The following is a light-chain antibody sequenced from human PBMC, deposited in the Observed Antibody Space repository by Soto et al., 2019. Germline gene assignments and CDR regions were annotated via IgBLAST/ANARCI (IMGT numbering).Light chain of an antibody. Sequence: DIQLTQSPSFLSASVGDRVTITCRASQGISSYLAWYQQKPGKAPKLLIYAESTLQSGVPSSFSGSGSGIEFTLTVGSLHPDDFVPCICKQLTSYPRSFGPGTKVDIK. V-gene: IGKV1-9*01. J-gene: IGKJ3*01. CDR3: KQLTSYPRS. CDR1: QGISSY. CDR2: AES.